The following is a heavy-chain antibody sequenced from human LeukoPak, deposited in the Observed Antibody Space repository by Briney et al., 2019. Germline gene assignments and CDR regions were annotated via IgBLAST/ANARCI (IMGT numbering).Heavy chain of an antibody. Sequence: ASVKVSCKASGYTFTGHYLHWVRQAPGQGLEWVGWINPNSGGTDSAQKLQGRVTMTRDTSISATYMELRTLTSDDTAVYYCARGTRGSYSSIHDWGQGTLVTVSS. CDR2: INPNSGGT. D-gene: IGHD1-26*01. V-gene: IGHV1-2*02. J-gene: IGHJ4*02. CDR1: GYTFTGHY. CDR3: ARGTRGSYSSIHD.